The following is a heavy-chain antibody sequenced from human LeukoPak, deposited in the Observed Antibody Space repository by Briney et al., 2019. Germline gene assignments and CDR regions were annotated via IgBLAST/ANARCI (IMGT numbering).Heavy chain of an antibody. J-gene: IGHJ6*03. CDR3: ARVVIKAFYYYYMDV. D-gene: IGHD2-21*01. V-gene: IGHV1-8*01. CDR1: GYTFSDYD. Sequence: GASVKVSCKASGYTFSDYDVNWVRQAPGQGLEWMGWMNPTSGDTGYAQKFQRRVTMTRSMSRNTAYMELSRLRSEDTAVYFCARVVIKAFYYYYMDVWGKGTTIIISS. CDR2: MNPTSGDT.